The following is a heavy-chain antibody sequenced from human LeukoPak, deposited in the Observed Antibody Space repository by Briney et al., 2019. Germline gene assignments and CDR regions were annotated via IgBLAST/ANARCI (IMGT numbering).Heavy chain of an antibody. CDR1: GYTFTGYY. V-gene: IGHV1-2*02. J-gene: IGHJ4*02. Sequence: ASVKVSCKASGYTFTGYYMHWVRXAPGQXXEWMGWINPNSGGTNYAQKFQGRVTMTRDTSISTAYMELSRLRSDDTAVYYCARADKLGPTDYWGQGTLVTVSS. D-gene: IGHD7-27*01. CDR2: INPNSGGT. CDR3: ARADKLGPTDY.